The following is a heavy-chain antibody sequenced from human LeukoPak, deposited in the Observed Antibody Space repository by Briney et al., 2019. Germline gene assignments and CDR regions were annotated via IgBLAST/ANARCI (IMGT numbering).Heavy chain of an antibody. CDR1: GGSISSYY. CDR3: ARNGDYSMDY. D-gene: IGHD2-15*01. CDR2: IHHSGST. Sequence: SETLSLTCTVSGGSISSYYWSWIRQPPGKGLEWIAEIHHSGSTHYNPPLKSRLSISVDKSKNQFSLKLTSMAAADTAVYFCARNGDYSMDYWGQGTLVTVSS. J-gene: IGHJ4*02. V-gene: IGHV4-59*12.